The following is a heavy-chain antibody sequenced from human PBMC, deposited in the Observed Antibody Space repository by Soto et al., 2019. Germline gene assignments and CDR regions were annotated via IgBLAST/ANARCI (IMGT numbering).Heavy chain of an antibody. Sequence: GGSLRLSCAASGFTFSTYWMSWVRQAPGKGLEWVAAIRSNTAVTHYVDSMRDRFTISRVNSANTIFLHMNSLRVEDSAVYFCAKASDGGWPYYFDSWGQGALVTV. CDR3: AKASDGGWPYYFDS. V-gene: IGHV3-23*01. J-gene: IGHJ4*02. CDR1: GFTFSTYW. D-gene: IGHD2-15*01. CDR2: IRSNTAVT.